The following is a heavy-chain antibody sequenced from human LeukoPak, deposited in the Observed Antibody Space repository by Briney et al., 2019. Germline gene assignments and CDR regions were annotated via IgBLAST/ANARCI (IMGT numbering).Heavy chain of an antibody. CDR3: ARCSGTCRTGFDY. CDR2: IRSDGSNK. J-gene: IGHJ4*02. D-gene: IGHD3-10*02. CDR1: GFTFSSYG. V-gene: IGHV3-30*02. Sequence: GGSLRLSCAASGFTFSSYGMHWVRQAPGKGLEWVAFIRSDGSNKYYADSVKGRFTISRDNSKNTLYLQMNSLSADDTAIYYCARCSGTCRTGFDYWGQGTLVTVSP.